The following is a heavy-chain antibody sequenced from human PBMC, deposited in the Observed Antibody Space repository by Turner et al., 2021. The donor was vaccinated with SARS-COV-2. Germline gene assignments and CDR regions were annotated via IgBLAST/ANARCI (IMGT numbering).Heavy chain of an antibody. Sequence: QVHLQPWGKQLLKPSETLSLTCAVYRGSFTDSYWSWLRQSPERGLEWIGEINHSGITNINPSLKSRVTMSVDTPKNQFSLKLISVTAADTAIYYCARGSVTWGQGTLVTVSS. D-gene: IGHD2-21*02. CDR3: ARGSVT. CDR1: RGSFTDSY. V-gene: IGHV4-34*01. CDR2: INHSGIT. J-gene: IGHJ4*02.